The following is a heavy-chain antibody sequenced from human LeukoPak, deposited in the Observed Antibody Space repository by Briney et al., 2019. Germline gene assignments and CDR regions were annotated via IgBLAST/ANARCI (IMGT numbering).Heavy chain of an antibody. CDR2: ISWNSGSI. CDR3: AKDGGSGLDY. CDR1: GFTFDDYA. D-gene: IGHD6-19*01. J-gene: IGHJ4*02. V-gene: IGHV3-9*03. Sequence: GRSLRLSXAASGFTFDDYAMHWVRQAPGKGLEWVSGISWNSGSIGYADSVKGRFTISRDNAKNSLYLQMNSLRAEDMALYYCAKDGGSGLDYWGQGTLVTVSS.